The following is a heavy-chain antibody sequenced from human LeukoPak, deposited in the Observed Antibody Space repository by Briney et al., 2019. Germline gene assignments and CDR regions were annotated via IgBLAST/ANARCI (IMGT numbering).Heavy chain of an antibody. J-gene: IGHJ4*02. CDR2: IWYDGSNK. V-gene: IGHV3-33*01. CDR1: GFTFSSYG. D-gene: IGHD3-22*01. Sequence: GRSLRLSCAASGFTFSSYGMHWVRQAPGKGLEWVAVIWYDGSNKYYADSVKGRFTISRDNSKNTLYLQMNSLRAEDTAVYYCAMTADYYDSSGYYDYWGQGTLVTVSS. CDR3: AMTADYYDSSGYYDY.